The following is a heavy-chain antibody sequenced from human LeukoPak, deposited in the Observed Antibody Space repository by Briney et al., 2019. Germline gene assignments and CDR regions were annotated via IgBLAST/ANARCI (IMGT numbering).Heavy chain of an antibody. J-gene: IGHJ4*02. V-gene: IGHV4-39*01. Sequence: PSETLSLTCTVSGVSVRSSDSYWVWVRQPPGKGLEWVGSIYYNGNTPFNPSLKSRLSISVDTSKNQFSLRLSSVTAADTAVYFCAKYGNSGWVIDYWGPGTLVTVSS. D-gene: IGHD6-19*01. CDR1: GVSVRSSDSY. CDR3: AKYGNSGWVIDY. CDR2: IYYNGNT.